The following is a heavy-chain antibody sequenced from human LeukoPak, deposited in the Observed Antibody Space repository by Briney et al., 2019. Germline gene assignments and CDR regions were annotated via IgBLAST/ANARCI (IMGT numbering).Heavy chain of an antibody. CDR3: AKDTSGSYFTGDY. V-gene: IGHV3-23*01. CDR2: ISGSGGTT. D-gene: IGHD3-22*01. CDR1: GFTFSSYA. Sequence: GGSLRLSCAGSGFTFSSYAMSWVRQAPGKGLEWVSAISGSGGTTYYADSVKGRFTISRDNSKNTLCLQMNSLRAEDTAVYYCAKDTSGSYFTGDYWGQGTLVTVSS. J-gene: IGHJ4*02.